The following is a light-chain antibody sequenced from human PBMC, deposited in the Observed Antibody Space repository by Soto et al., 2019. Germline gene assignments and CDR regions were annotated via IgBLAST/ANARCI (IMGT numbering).Light chain of an antibody. V-gene: IGKV1-5*03. CDR1: QSTSTW. CDR3: QDYNSWT. CDR2: KAS. J-gene: IGKJ1*01. Sequence: DIQMTQSPSTLSASVGDRVTITCRASQSTSTWLSWYQQKPGKAPKVLIYKASNLQSGVSSRFSGSGSGTEFTLTISSLQPDDFATYYCQDYNSWTFGQGTKVEI.